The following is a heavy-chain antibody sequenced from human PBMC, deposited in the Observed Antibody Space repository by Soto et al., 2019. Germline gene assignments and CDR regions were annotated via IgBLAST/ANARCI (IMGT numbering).Heavy chain of an antibody. Sequence: QVQLVQSGAEVKKTGSSVKVSCKTSGGTFSTFGISWVRQAPGQGLEWMGGIIPFFGTAEYSQKFEDRITITADESTNTVDMDLRSLTSEDKAIYYCARTAPMDAGDKYYYDFWGQGALVTVSS. CDR2: IIPFFGTA. J-gene: IGHJ4*02. CDR3: ARTAPMDAGDKYYYDF. V-gene: IGHV1-69*01. D-gene: IGHD3-16*01. CDR1: GGTFSTFG.